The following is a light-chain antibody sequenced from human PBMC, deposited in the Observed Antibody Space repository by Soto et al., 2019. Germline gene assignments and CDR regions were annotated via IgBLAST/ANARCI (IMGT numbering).Light chain of an antibody. CDR2: LTS. J-gene: IGKJ1*01. CDR3: HQRQSWPRT. Sequence: EIVLTQSPATLSAFPGDRVTLSCRASHALNTRLAWYQHKPGQAPRLLIYLTSNRAAGVPSRFSAWGSETDFTLTISDVQPEDFAVYYCHQRQSWPRTFGQGTKVDIK. CDR1: HALNTR. V-gene: IGKV3-11*01.